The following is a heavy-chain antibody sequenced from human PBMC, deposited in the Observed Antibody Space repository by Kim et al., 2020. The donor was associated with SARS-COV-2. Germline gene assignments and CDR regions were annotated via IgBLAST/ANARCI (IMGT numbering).Heavy chain of an antibody. D-gene: IGHD3-3*01. J-gene: IGHJ6*03. CDR1: GFTFSGSA. V-gene: IGHV3-73*01. CDR2: IRSKANSYAT. CDR3: TRDFWSGYNYYYYYMDV. Sequence: GGSLRLSCAASGFTFSGSAMHWVRQASGKGLEWVGRIRSKANSYATAYAASVKGRFTISRDDSKNTAYLQMNSLKTEDTAVYYCTRDFWSGYNYYYYYMDVWGKGTTVTVSS.